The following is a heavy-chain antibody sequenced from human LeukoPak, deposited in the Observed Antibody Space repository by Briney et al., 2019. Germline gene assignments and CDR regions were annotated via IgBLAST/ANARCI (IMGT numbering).Heavy chain of an antibody. CDR2: ISSSSSYI. CDR3: ASGGSGWYYYYMDV. CDR1: GFTFSSYG. Sequence: GGSLRLSCAASGFTFSSYGMNWVRQAPGKGLEWVSSISSSSSYIYYADSVKGRFTISRDNAKNSLYLQMNSLRAEDTAVYYCASGGSGWYYYYMDVWGKGTTVTISS. D-gene: IGHD6-19*01. V-gene: IGHV3-21*01. J-gene: IGHJ6*03.